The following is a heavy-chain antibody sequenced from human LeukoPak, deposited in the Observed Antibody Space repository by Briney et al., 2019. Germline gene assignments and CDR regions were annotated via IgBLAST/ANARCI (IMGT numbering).Heavy chain of an antibody. Sequence: SVKVSCTASGGTFSSYAISWVRQAPGQGLEWMGGIIPIFGTANYAQKFQGRVTITADESTSTAYMELSSLRSEDTAVYYCARASGSDFWSGYPLYYYYYGMDVWGQGTTVTVSS. D-gene: IGHD3-3*01. CDR3: ARASGSDFWSGYPLYYYYYGMDV. V-gene: IGHV1-69*13. CDR2: IIPIFGTA. CDR1: GGTFSSYA. J-gene: IGHJ6*02.